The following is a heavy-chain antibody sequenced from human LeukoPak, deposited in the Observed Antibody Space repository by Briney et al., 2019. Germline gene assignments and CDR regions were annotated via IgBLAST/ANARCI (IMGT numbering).Heavy chain of an antibody. CDR1: GGTFSSYA. V-gene: IGHV1-69*13. D-gene: IGHD3-10*01. Sequence: ASVKVSYKASGGTFSSYAISWVRQAPGHGLEWMGGIIPIFVTANSAQKFQVRVTNSADESTSTAYMELSSLRSEDTAVYYCATVGITMVRGVLDYWGQGTLVTVSS. CDR3: ATVGITMVRGVLDY. CDR2: IIPIFVTA. J-gene: IGHJ4*02.